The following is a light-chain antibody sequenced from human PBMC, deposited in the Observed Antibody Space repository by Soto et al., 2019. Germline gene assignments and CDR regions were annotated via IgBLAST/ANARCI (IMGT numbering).Light chain of an antibody. J-gene: IGKJ4*01. CDR1: QSVSSN. V-gene: IGKV3-15*01. Sequence: EIVMTQSPATLSVSPGERATLSCRASQSVSSNLAWYQQKPGQAPRLLIYGASTRATGIPARFSGRGSGTEFTLTISSLQSEDFAVYYCQQYNNWPPFTFGRGTKVEIK. CDR3: QQYNNWPPFT. CDR2: GAS.